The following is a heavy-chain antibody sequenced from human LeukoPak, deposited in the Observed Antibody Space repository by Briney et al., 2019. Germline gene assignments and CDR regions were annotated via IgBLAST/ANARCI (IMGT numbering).Heavy chain of an antibody. D-gene: IGHD2-21*01. CDR2: IYHGGST. CDR1: GYSLSSGYY. CDR3: ARPRSISGAGDAFDI. Sequence: SETLSLTCAVSGYSLSSGYYWGWIRQPPGKGLEWIGSIYHGGSTYSNPSLKSRVTMSVDTSKNQLSLKMTSVTAADTAVYYCARPRSISGAGDAFDIWGQGTMVTASS. J-gene: IGHJ3*02. V-gene: IGHV4-38-2*01.